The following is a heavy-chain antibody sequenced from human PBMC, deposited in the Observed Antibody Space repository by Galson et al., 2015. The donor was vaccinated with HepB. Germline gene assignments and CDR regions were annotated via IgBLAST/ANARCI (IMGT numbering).Heavy chain of an antibody. V-gene: IGHV3-23*01. D-gene: IGHD6-13*01. CDR1: GFNFANYA. J-gene: IGHJ4*02. CDR3: AKVRGSSNWYSFDY. CDR2: IVGSGSST. Sequence: SLRLSCAASGFNFANYAMTWVRQAPGKGLEWVSVIVGSGSSTYYADSVKGRFTISRDNSKNTLYLQMNNLRAEDTAVYYCAKVRGSSNWYSFDYWGQGTLVTVSS.